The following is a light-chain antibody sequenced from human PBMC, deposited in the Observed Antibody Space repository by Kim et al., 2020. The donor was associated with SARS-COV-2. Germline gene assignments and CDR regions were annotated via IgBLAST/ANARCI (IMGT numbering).Light chain of an antibody. Sequence: SLSPGERSTRACRASRSVSSTYLGWYQQRPGQAPRLLIYGGSSRATGIPDRFTATGSGTYFTLTISRLEPEDFAVYYCQYYSSPYTFGLGTKLEI. J-gene: IGKJ2*01. V-gene: IGKV3-20*01. CDR1: RSVSSTY. CDR2: GGS. CDR3: QYYSSPYT.